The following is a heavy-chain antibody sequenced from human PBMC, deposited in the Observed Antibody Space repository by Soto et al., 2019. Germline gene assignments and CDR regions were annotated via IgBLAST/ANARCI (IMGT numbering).Heavy chain of an antibody. D-gene: IGHD3-10*01. CDR2: IIPILDVA. CDR1: GVDFLSYT. V-gene: IGHV1-69*02. J-gene: IGHJ6*02. CDR3: AQMWFGELWHVMDV. Sequence: QLVQSGAEVKKPGSSVKVSCKASGVDFLSYTISWVRQAPGQGPEWMGTIIPILDVAKNAQKFQRRVAITADKATSTVYMELRSLRSDDTAVYYCAQMWFGELWHVMDVWGQGTTITVSS.